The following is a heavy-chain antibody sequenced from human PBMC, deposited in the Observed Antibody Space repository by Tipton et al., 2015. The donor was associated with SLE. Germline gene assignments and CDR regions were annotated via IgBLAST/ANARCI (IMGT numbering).Heavy chain of an antibody. CDR3: ARGCGGDCLIPEYFQH. CDR1: GGSISSGSYY. V-gene: IGHV4-61*02. D-gene: IGHD2-21*01. CDR2: IYTSGST. Sequence: TLSLTCTVSGGSISSGSYYWSWIRQPAGKGLEWIGRIYTSGSTNYNPSLKSRVTISVDTSKNQFSLKLSSVTAADTAVYYCARGCGGDCLIPEYFQHWGQSTLVTVSS. J-gene: IGHJ1*01.